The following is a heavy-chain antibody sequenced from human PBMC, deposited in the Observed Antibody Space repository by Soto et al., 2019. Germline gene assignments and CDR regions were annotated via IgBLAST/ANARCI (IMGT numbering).Heavy chain of an antibody. D-gene: IGHD2-8*02. V-gene: IGHV4-30-4*01. CDR1: GGSISSGDYY. J-gene: IGHJ5*02. CDR2: IFYTGST. Sequence: QVQLQESGPGLVMPSQTLSLTCTVSGGSISSGDYYWSWIRQPPGKGLEWIGCIFYTGSTYYNPSLKSRITISVHTSKSQFSLKLTSVTAADTAVYYCASVTRSCTGGGCNPNWFDPWGKGTLVTVSS. CDR3: ASVTRSCTGGGCNPNWFDP.